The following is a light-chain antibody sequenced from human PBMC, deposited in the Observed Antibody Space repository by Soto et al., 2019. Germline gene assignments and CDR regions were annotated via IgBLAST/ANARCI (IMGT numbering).Light chain of an antibody. Sequence: QSGLAQPASVSGSPGQAITISCTGTSGFVGSFSLVSWYQQHPGKAPKVMISEGHRRPSGVPDRFSGSKSGNTASLTVSGLQAEDEAHYYCNSYAGTSNVFGTGTKVTV. CDR3: NSYAGTSNV. V-gene: IGLV2-14*02. CDR1: SGFVGSFSL. CDR2: EGH. J-gene: IGLJ1*01.